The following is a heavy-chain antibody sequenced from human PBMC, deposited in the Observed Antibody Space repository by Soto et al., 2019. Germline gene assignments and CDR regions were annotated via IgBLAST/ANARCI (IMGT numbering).Heavy chain of an antibody. V-gene: IGHV3-66*01. Sequence: EVQLVESGGGLVQPGGSLRLSCAASGFTVSSNYMSWVRQAPGKGLEWVSVIYSGGSTYYADSVKGRFTISRDNSKNTLYLQMNSLRAEDTAVYYCARDDSSTGPNVYYYWGQGTLVTVSS. CDR2: IYSGGST. CDR3: ARDDSSTGPNVYYY. CDR1: GFTVSSNY. J-gene: IGHJ4*02. D-gene: IGHD6-13*01.